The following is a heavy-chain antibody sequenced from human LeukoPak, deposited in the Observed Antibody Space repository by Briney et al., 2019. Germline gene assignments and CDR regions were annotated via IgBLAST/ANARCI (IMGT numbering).Heavy chain of an antibody. Sequence: ASVKVSCKASGYTFTSYDINWVRQATGQGLEWMGWMNPNSGNTDYAQKFQGRVTMTRNTSISTAYMELSSLRSEDTAVYYCARGRDLLWFGELLFDYWGQGTLVTVSS. V-gene: IGHV1-8*01. CDR2: MNPNSGNT. J-gene: IGHJ4*02. CDR3: ARGRDLLWFGELLFDY. CDR1: GYTFTSYD. D-gene: IGHD3-10*01.